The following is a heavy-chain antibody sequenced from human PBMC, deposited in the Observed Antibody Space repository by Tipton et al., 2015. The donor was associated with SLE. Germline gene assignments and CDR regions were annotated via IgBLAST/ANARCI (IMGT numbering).Heavy chain of an antibody. CDR3: AKDMLVAADYYYYGMDV. J-gene: IGHJ6*02. Sequence: SLRLSCAASGFTFDDYAMHWVRQAPGKGLEWVSGISWNSGSIGYADSVKGRFTISRDNAKNSLYLQMNSLRAEDTALYYCAKDMLVAADYYYYGMDVWGQGTTVTVSS. V-gene: IGHV3-9*01. CDR2: ISWNSGSI. D-gene: IGHD6-13*01. CDR1: GFTFDDYA.